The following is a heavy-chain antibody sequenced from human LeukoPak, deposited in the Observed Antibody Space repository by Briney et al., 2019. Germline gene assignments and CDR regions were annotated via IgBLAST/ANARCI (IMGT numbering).Heavy chain of an antibody. V-gene: IGHV6-1*01. J-gene: IGHJ5*02. Sequence: SQSLSLTCAISGDSVSSNSAAWNRIRQSPSRGLEWLGRTYYRSKWYNDYAVSVKSRITINPDTSKNQFSLQLNSVSPEDTAVYYCARGHAYCGGDCFNWFDPWGQGTLVTVSS. CDR3: ARGHAYCGGDCFNWFDP. CDR1: GDSVSSNSAA. CDR2: TYYRSKWYN. D-gene: IGHD2-21*02.